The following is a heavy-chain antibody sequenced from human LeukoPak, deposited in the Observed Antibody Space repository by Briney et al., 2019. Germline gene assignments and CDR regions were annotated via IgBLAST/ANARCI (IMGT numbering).Heavy chain of an antibody. CDR1: GFTFSTYS. V-gene: IGHV3-21*01. Sequence: SGGSLRLSCAASGFTFSTYSMNWVRQAPGKGLEWVSSISSSSSYIYYADSVKGRFTISRDNAKNSLYLQMNSLRAEDTAVYYCARFALKTPPTDWGQGTLVTVSS. CDR3: ARFALKTPPTD. J-gene: IGHJ4*02. CDR2: ISSSSSYI.